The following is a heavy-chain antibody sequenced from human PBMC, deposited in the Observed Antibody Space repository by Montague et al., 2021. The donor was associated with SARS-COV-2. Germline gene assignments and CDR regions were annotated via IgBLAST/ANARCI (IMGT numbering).Heavy chain of an antibody. J-gene: IGHJ4*02. Sequence: SETLSLTCEVSGGSIRSYYWSWIRQSPGKGLEWIGYVHYTGSTKYNPSLKTRVTLSLDTPKNHFSLRLNSVTAADTAVYYCARAQNICFIANCVNYFDLWGLGALVGFSS. CDR3: ARAQNICFIANCVNYFDL. CDR1: GGSIRSYY. CDR2: VHYTGST. V-gene: IGHV4-59*01. D-gene: IGHD1-1*01.